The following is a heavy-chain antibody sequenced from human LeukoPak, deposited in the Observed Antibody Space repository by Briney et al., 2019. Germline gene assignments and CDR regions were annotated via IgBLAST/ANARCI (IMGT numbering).Heavy chain of an antibody. CDR1: SGSFSGYS. V-gene: IGHV4-34*01. D-gene: IGHD5-18*01. CDR3: ARNHTGYFDP. CDR2: INHSGST. Sequence: SETLSLTCAVYSGSFSGYSWSWIRQAPGKGLEWIGEINHSGSTNYSPSLKSRVTISVDTSSSQFSLSLSSVTAADTAVYYCARNHTGYFDPWGQGTLVTVSS. J-gene: IGHJ5*02.